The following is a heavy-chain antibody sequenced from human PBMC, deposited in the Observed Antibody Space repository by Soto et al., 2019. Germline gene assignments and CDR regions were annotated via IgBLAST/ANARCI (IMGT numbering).Heavy chain of an antibody. D-gene: IGHD2-2*01. V-gene: IGHV1-18*01. Sequence: VQLVLSGAEVKKPGASVKVSCKASGYTFTSYGISSVRQAPGQGLEWMGWISAYNGNTNYAQKLQDRVTMTPATSTSRAYMELCSLRSDDTAVYYCAGETEYRRNFQHWGQGTLVTVCS. J-gene: IGHJ1*01. CDR2: ISAYNGNT. CDR1: GYTFTSYG. CDR3: AGETEYRRNFQH.